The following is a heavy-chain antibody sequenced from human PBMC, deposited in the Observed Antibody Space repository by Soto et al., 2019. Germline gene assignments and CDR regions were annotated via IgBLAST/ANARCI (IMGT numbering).Heavy chain of an antibody. J-gene: IGHJ4*02. D-gene: IGHD3-16*02. V-gene: IGHV1-69*13. CDR1: GGPFSSHA. CDR2: IIPIFGTA. Sequence: SVKVSCKASGGPFSSHAISWVRQAPGQGLEWMGGIIPIFGTANYAQKFQGRVTITADESTSTAHMELSSLRSEDTAVYYCARDRAITCGGVIVIPVYYWGQGTMVTVSS. CDR3: ARDRAITCGGVIVIPVYY.